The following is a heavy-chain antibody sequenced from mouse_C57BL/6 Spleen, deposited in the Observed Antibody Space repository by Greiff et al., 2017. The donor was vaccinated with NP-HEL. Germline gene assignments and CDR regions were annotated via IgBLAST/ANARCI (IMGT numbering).Heavy chain of an antibody. CDR1: GFTFSSYA. V-gene: IGHV5-4*03. Sequence: DVKLVESGGGLVKPGGSLKLSCAASGFTFSSYAMSWVRQTPEKRLEWVATISDGGSYTYYPDNVKGRFTISRDNAKNNLYLQMSHLKSEDTAMYYCARADYYGSSYDYFDYWGQGTTLTVSS. CDR3: ARADYYGSSYDYFDY. D-gene: IGHD1-1*01. J-gene: IGHJ2*01. CDR2: ISDGGSYT.